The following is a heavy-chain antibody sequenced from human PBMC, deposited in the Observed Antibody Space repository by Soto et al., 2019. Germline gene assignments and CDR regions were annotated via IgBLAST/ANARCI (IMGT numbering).Heavy chain of an antibody. Sequence: EVQLVESGGGLAQPGGSLKLSCAASGYIFSDSAMHWVRQASGKGLEWVGRIRNKANSYETVYGASVRGRFTISRDDSKNTAYLQMNSLKAEDTAVYYCARLWSEREPNFGSWGQGNLVSVSS. CDR3: ARLWSEREPNFGS. V-gene: IGHV3-73*02. CDR2: IRNKANSYET. CDR1: GYIFSDSA. J-gene: IGHJ4*02. D-gene: IGHD1-26*01.